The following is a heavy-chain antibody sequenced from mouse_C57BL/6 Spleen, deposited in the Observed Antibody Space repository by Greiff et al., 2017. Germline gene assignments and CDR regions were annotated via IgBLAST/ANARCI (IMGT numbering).Heavy chain of an antibody. J-gene: IGHJ4*01. Sequence: QVQLQQSGAELVKPGASVKISCKASGTAFGSSWLNWVKQRPGRGLEWIGQIYPGDGDTNYNGKCKGKATLTADKSSSTAYMQRSSLTSEDSAVYFCARWVVARDYAMDYWGQGTSVTVSS. CDR2: IYPGDGDT. V-gene: IGHV1-80*01. CDR1: GTAFGSSW. CDR3: ARWVVARDYAMDY. D-gene: IGHD1-1*01.